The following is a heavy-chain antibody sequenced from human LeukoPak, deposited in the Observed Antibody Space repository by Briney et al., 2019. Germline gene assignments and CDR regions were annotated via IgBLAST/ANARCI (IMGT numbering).Heavy chain of an antibody. Sequence: GGSPRLSCAASGFTFSSYRMNWVRQAPGKGLEWVSSISSSSSYIYYADSVKGRFTISRDNAKNSLHLQMNSLRAEDTAVYYCARDSISLGQAFDIWGQGTMVTVSS. J-gene: IGHJ3*02. CDR3: ARDSISLGQAFDI. CDR1: GFTFSSYR. CDR2: ISSSSSYI. D-gene: IGHD3-3*02. V-gene: IGHV3-21*01.